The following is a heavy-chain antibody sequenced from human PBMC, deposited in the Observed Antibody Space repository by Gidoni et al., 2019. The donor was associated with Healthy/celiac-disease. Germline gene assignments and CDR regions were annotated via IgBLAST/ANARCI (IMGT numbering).Heavy chain of an antibody. V-gene: IGHV1-3*01. CDR1: GYTFTSYA. J-gene: IGHJ6*02. D-gene: IGHD1-1*01. CDR3: ARDILEQRYYYYGMGV. CDR2: INAGNGNT. Sequence: QVQLVQSGAEVKKPGASVKVSCKASGYTFTSYAMHWVRQAPGQRLEWMGWINAGNGNTKYSQKFQGRVTITRDTSASTAYMELSSLRSEDTAVYYCARDILEQRYYYYGMGVWGQGTTVTVSS.